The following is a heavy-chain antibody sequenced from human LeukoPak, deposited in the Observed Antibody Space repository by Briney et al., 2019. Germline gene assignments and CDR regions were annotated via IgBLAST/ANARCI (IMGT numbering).Heavy chain of an antibody. D-gene: IGHD2-15*01. Sequence: GGSLRLSCAASGFTVSSNYMSWVRQAPGKGLEWVSVIYSGGSTYYADSVKGRFTISRDNSKNTLYLQMNSLRAEDTAVYYCARGYCSGGSCRGYGMDVWAKGPRSPSP. CDR2: IYSGGST. V-gene: IGHV3-53*01. CDR1: GFTVSSNY. CDR3: ARGYCSGGSCRGYGMDV. J-gene: IGHJ6*02.